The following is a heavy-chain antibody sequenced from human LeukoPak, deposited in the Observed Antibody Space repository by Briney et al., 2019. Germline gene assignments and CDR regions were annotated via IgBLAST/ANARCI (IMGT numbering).Heavy chain of an antibody. J-gene: IGHJ3*02. Sequence: GGSLRLSCAASGFTFSSYGMRWVRQAPGKGLEWVAVISYDGSNKYYADSVKGRFTISRDNSKNTLYLQMNSLRTEDTAVYYCAKSYNWNDVGAFDIWGQGTMVTVSS. CDR1: GFTFSSYG. CDR3: AKSYNWNDVGAFDI. V-gene: IGHV3-30*18. D-gene: IGHD1-20*01. CDR2: ISYDGSNK.